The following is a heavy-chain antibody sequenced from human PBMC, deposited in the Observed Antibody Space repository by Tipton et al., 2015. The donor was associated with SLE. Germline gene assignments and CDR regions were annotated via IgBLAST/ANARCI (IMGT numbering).Heavy chain of an antibody. CDR1: GFTFSTHW. CDR3: VRGASIGYYYFDS. CDR2: INSDGSST. J-gene: IGHJ4*02. V-gene: IGHV3-74*01. Sequence: GSLRLSCAASGFTFSTHWMHWVRRAPGKGLVWVSRINSDGSSTNYADAVKGRFTISRDNAKNTLYLQVNSLRAEDTAVYYCVRGASIGYYYFDSWGLGTLVTVSS. D-gene: IGHD2-15*01.